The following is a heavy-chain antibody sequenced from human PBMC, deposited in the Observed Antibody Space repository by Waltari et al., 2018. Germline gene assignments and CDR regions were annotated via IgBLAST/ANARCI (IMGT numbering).Heavy chain of an antibody. CDR1: GFTLSGFW. V-gene: IGHV3-74*01. CDR3: TRDWRNLGFDY. CDR2: INGDGSRP. Sequence: EAQLVESGGGSVQPGGSLRLSGVVSGFTLSGFWMHWVRKVPGKGLVWVSRINGDGSRPSYADSAKGRFTISRDNAENTLYLQMNSLRAEDTALYYCTRDWRNLGFDYWGQGTLVTVSS. D-gene: IGHD1-7*01. J-gene: IGHJ4*02.